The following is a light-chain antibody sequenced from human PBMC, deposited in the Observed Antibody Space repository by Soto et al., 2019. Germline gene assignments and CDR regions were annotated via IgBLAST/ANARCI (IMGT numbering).Light chain of an antibody. CDR2: EVS. Sequence: SGRAQPASLSGSPGQSITISCTGTSSDVGAYDFVSWYQQHPDKAPKLMIYEVSNRPSGVSNRFSGSKSVNTATLTISGLQAEDEADYYCSSHTSSSTRVFGTGTKVTVL. V-gene: IGLV2-14*03. CDR3: SSHTSSSTRV. CDR1: SSDVGAYDF. J-gene: IGLJ1*01.